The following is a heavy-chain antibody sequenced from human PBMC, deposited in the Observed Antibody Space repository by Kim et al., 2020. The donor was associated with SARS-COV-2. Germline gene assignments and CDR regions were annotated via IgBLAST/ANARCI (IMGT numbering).Heavy chain of an antibody. CDR1: GFTFSDYY. J-gene: IGHJ6*02. D-gene: IGHD6-13*01. CDR2: ISSSGSTI. Sequence: GGSLRLSCAASGFTFSDYYMSWIRQAPGKGLEWVSYISSSGSTIYYADSVKGRFTISRDNAKNSLYLQMNSLRAEDTAMYYCARSSSSWYNLYYYYYGMDVWGQGTTVTVSS. V-gene: IGHV3-11*01. CDR3: ARSSSSWYNLYYYYYGMDV.